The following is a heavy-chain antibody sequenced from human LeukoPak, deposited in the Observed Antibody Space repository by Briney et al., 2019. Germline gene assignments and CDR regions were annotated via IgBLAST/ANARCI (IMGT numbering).Heavy chain of an antibody. Sequence: PGGSLRLSCAASGSTVSSNYMSWVRQAPGKGLEWVSVIYSGGSTYYADSVKGRFTIFRDNAKNTLNLQMSSLRAEDTAMYYCARYGSGYDLIDYWGQGTLVTVSS. CDR3: ARYGSGYDLIDY. CDR2: IYSGGST. J-gene: IGHJ4*02. CDR1: GSTVSSNY. V-gene: IGHV3-53*01. D-gene: IGHD5-12*01.